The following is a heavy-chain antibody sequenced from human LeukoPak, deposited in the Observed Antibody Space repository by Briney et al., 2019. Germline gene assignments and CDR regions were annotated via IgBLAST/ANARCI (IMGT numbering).Heavy chain of an antibody. CDR1: GFTFSDYT. Sequence: GGSLRLSCAASGFTFSDYTMNWVRQAPGKGLEWVSYIDLRGSTLYYADSVKGRFTISRDNAKNTLYLQMHSLRAEDTAVYYCARDEPTVTTGPPVGSWGQGTLVTVSS. J-gene: IGHJ4*02. V-gene: IGHV3-48*04. CDR3: ARDEPTVTTGPPVGS. CDR2: IDLRGSTL. D-gene: IGHD4-17*01.